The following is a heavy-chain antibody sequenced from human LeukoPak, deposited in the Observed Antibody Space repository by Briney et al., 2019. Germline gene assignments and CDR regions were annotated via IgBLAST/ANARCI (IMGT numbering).Heavy chain of an antibody. CDR3: AKGVAVAGIYYYYGMDV. J-gene: IGHJ6*02. CDR1: GFTFSSYA. D-gene: IGHD6-19*01. V-gene: IGHV3-23*01. Sequence: GGSLRLSCAASGFTFSSYAMSWVRQAPGKGLEWVSAISGSGGSTYYADSVKGRFTISRDNSKNTLYLQMNSLRAEDTAVYYCAKGVAVAGIYYYYGMDVWGQGTTVTVS. CDR2: ISGSGGST.